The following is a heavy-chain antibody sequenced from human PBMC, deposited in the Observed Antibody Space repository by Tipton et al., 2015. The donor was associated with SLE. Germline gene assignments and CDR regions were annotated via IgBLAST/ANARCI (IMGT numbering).Heavy chain of an antibody. V-gene: IGHV4-39*07. J-gene: IGHJ4*02. CDR3: ARVAPTEVFDY. CDR1: GGSISTGRSFY. D-gene: IGHD1-1*01. Sequence: TLSLTCTVSGGSISTGRSFYWAWIRQPPGKGLEWIAEIVHSGVTNYNPSLRSRVTISVDMSKNQVSLKLSSVTAADTAVYYCARVAPTEVFDYWGQGTLVTVSS. CDR2: IVHSGVT.